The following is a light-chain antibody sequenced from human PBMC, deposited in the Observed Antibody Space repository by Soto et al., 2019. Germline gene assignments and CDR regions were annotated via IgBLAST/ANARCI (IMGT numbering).Light chain of an antibody. Sequence: QSVLTQPPSASGTPGQRVTMSCSGSDTNIGSNPVNWYQQLPGAAPKLLIYSNNQRPSGVPDRFSGSKSGASASLAISGLQSEDEADYYCAAWDNSLNGLVFGGGTKVTVL. V-gene: IGLV1-44*01. CDR3: AAWDNSLNGLV. CDR1: DTNIGSNP. J-gene: IGLJ2*01. CDR2: SNN.